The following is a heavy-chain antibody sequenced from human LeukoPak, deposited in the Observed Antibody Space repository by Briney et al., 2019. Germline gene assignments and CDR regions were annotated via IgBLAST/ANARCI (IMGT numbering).Heavy chain of an antibody. CDR1: GFTFSSSA. D-gene: IGHD2-15*01. CDR3: AKRLGYCSDGSCYFPY. J-gene: IGHJ4*02. V-gene: IGHV3-23*01. Sequence: GGSLRLSCAASGFTFSSSAMSWVRQAPGKGLEWVSAISNNGGYTYYADSVQGRFTISRDNSKSTLCLQMNSLRAEDTAVYYCAKRLGYCSDGSCYFPYWGQGTLVTVSS. CDR2: ISNNGGYT.